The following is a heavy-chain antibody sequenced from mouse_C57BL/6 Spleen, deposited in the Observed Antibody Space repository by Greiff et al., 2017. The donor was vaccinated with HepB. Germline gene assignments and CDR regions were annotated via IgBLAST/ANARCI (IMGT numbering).Heavy chain of an antibody. D-gene: IGHD2-5*01. CDR3: TTPYSKYVWYFDV. CDR1: GFNFNDYY. CDR2: IDPDDGDT. J-gene: IGHJ1*03. V-gene: IGHV14-1*01. Sequence: EVQLQQSGAELVRPGASVKLSCTASGFNFNDYYMHWVKQRPEQGLEWIGRIDPDDGDTDYAPKFQGKATMTADKSSNTAYMQLSSLTSEDTAVYYCTTPYSKYVWYFDVWGKGTTVTVSS.